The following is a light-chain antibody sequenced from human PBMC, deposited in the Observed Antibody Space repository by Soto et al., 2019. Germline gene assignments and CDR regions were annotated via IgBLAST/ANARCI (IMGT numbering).Light chain of an antibody. CDR3: QQYGSSPWT. CDR1: QSVSSSY. J-gene: IGKJ1*01. CDR2: GAS. Sequence: EIVLTQSPGTLSLSPGERATLSCRASQSVSSSYIAWYQQKPGQAPRLLIYGASSRATGIPDRFSGSGSGTDFTLTISRLEPEDFAVYYCQQYGSSPWTFGQATKVEIK. V-gene: IGKV3-20*01.